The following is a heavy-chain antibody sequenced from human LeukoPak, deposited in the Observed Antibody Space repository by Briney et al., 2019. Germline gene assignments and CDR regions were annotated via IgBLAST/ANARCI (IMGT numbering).Heavy chain of an antibody. CDR3: AKIRGSFDY. CDR2: ISYDGSNK. CDR1: GFTFSSYG. Sequence: PGGSLRLSCAASGFTFSSYGMHWVRQAPGKGLEWVAVISYDGSNKYYADSVKGRFTISRDNSKNTLYLQMNSLRAEDTAVYYCAKIRGSFDYWGQGTLVTVSS. D-gene: IGHD3-10*01. V-gene: IGHV3-30*18. J-gene: IGHJ4*02.